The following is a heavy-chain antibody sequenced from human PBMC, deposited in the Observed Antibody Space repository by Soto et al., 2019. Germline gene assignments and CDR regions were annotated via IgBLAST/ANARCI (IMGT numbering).Heavy chain of an antibody. Sequence: GASVKVSCKASGYTFTSYDINWVRQASGQGLEWMGWMNPNSNNAGSAQKFQGRLTLTRDISINTAYMELSSLRSEDTAVYYCVRATEDYSYALGYWGQGTLVTVSS. J-gene: IGHJ4*02. CDR2: MNPNSNNA. D-gene: IGHD3-16*01. CDR1: GYTFTSYD. V-gene: IGHV1-8*01. CDR3: VRATEDYSYALGY.